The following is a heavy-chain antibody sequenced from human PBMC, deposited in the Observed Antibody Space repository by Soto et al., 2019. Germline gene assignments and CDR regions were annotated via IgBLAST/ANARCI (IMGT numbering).Heavy chain of an antibody. CDR2: IKEDGSVK. CDR1: GFTFRSYW. D-gene: IGHD1-7*01. Sequence: PGGSLRLSRATCGFTFRSYWMSWVRQAPGKGPEWVAIIKEDGSVKSYVGSVKGRFTISRDNARNSLYLQMNSLRAEDTAVYYCATRKRGTSFDYWGQGT. CDR3: ATRKRGTSFDY. V-gene: IGHV3-7*05. J-gene: IGHJ4*02.